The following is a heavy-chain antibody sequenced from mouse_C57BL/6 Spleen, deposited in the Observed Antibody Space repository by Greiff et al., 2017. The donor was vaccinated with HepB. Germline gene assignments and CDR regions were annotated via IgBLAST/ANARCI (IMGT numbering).Heavy chain of an antibody. CDR2: ISSGSSTI. D-gene: IGHD1-3*01. V-gene: IGHV5-17*01. J-gene: IGHJ3*01. CDR1: GFTFSDYG. CDR3: GRGGSGAGFAY. Sequence: EVKLMESGGGLVKPGGSLKLSCAASGFTFSDYGMHWVRQAPEKGLEWVAYISSGSSTIYYADTVKGRFTISRDNAKNTLFLQMTSLRYEDTAMYYCGRGGSGAGFAYWGQGTLVTVSA.